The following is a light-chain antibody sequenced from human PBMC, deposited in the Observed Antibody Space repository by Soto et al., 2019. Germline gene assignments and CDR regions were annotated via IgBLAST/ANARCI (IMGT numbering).Light chain of an antibody. CDR3: QQYNNWPRT. J-gene: IGKJ1*01. CDR1: QGIGDT. Sequence: EVVMRQSPATLSVSPCEGATLSCRASQGIGDTLAWYQHKPGQTHRLLIYDTSTRATGVPTRFSGSRSGAEFTLTISSLQSEDFAVYYCQQYNNWPRTFGQGTKVDIK. CDR2: DTS. V-gene: IGKV3-15*01.